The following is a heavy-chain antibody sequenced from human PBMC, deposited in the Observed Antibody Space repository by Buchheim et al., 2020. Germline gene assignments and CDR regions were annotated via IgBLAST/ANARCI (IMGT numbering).Heavy chain of an antibody. Sequence: QVQLVESGGGVVQPGRSPRLSCAASGFTFSSYGMHWVRQAPGKGLEWVAVISYDGSNKYYADSVKGRFTISRDNSKNTLYLQMNSLRAEDTAVYYCAKDHGLRFLEWSIIDYWGQGTL. CDR2: ISYDGSNK. V-gene: IGHV3-30*18. CDR1: GFTFSSYG. J-gene: IGHJ4*02. D-gene: IGHD3-3*01. CDR3: AKDHGLRFLEWSIIDY.